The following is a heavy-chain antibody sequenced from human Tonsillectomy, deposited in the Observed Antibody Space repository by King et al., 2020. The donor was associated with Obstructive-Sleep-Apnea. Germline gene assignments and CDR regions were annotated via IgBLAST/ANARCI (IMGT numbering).Heavy chain of an antibody. CDR1: GYSFTTYW. V-gene: IGHV5-51*01. Sequence: VQLVESGAEVKKPGESLKISCKGSGYSFTTYWIGWVRQMPGKGLEWMGIIYPGDSDTRYSPSFQGQVTISADKSVRTAYLQWSSLKASDTAMYYCARHLNGLGLDYYDSSAYYVLVDYWGQGTLLTVSS. D-gene: IGHD3-22*01. CDR2: IYPGDSDT. CDR3: ARHLNGLGLDYYDSSAYYVLVDY. J-gene: IGHJ4*02.